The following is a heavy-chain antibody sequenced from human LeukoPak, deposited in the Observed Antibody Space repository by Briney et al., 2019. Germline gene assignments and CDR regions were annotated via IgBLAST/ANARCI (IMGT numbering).Heavy chain of an antibody. V-gene: IGHV3-23*01. CDR3: ARVPSWKGYMDV. D-gene: IGHD1-1*01. J-gene: IGHJ6*03. Sequence: GGSLRLSCAASGFTFSSYAMSWVRQAPGKGLEWVSAISGSGGSTYYADSVKGRFTISRDNAKNSLYLQMSSLRAEDTAVYYRARVPSWKGYMDVWGKGTTVTISS. CDR1: GFTFSSYA. CDR2: ISGSGGST.